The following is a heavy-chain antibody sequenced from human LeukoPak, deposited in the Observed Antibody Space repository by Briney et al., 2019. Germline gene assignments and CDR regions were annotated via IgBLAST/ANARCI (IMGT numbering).Heavy chain of an antibody. D-gene: IGHD3-22*01. J-gene: IGHJ4*02. V-gene: IGHV3-30-3*01. CDR1: GFTFSSYA. Sequence: PGGSLRLSCAASGFTFSSYAMHWVPQAPGKGLEWVAFISYDGSNKYYADSVKGRFTISRDNSKNTLYLQMNSLRAEDTAVYYCAGNTYYYDSSGLNWGQGTLVTVSS. CDR3: AGNTYYYDSSGLN. CDR2: ISYDGSNK.